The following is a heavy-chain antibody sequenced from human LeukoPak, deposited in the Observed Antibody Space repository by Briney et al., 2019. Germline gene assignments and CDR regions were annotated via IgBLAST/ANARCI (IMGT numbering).Heavy chain of an antibody. Sequence: GGSLRLSCAASGFTVDSNYLSWVRQAPGKGLEWVSTIYTGGNTYYAASVKGRFTISRNFSKNTVFLHMNSLRAEDTAVYYCARDRGRDFPPDGYSSGWSQGRAYYFDYWGQGTLVTVSS. J-gene: IGHJ4*02. CDR1: GFTVDSNY. CDR3: ARDRGRDFPPDGYSSGWSQGRAYYFDY. V-gene: IGHV3-53*01. D-gene: IGHD6-19*01. CDR2: IYTGGNT.